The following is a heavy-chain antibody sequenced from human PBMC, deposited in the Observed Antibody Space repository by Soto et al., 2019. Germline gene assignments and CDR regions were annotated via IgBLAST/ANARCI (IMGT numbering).Heavy chain of an antibody. V-gene: IGHV1-69*08. CDR3: AREEQQLVAERWYFDL. Sequence: QVQLVQSGAEVKKPGSSVKVSCKASGGTFSSYTISWVRQAPGQGLEWMGRIIPILGIANYAQKFQGRVTITADKSTSTAYMELSSLRSEYTAVYYCAREEQQLVAERWYFDLWGRGTLVTVSS. CDR2: IIPILGIA. J-gene: IGHJ2*01. CDR1: GGTFSSYT. D-gene: IGHD6-13*01.